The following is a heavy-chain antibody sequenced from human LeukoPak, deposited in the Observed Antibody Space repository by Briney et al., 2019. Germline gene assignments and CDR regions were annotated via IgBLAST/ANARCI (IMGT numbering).Heavy chain of an antibody. CDR3: AAWDFWSGSGIDY. J-gene: IGHJ4*02. D-gene: IGHD3-3*01. Sequence: GGSLRLSCAASGFTFSSYEMNWVRQAPGKGLEWVSYISSSGSTIYYADSVRGRFTISRDNAKNSLYLQMNSLRAEDTALYYCAAWDFWSGSGIDYWGQGTLVTVSS. V-gene: IGHV3-48*03. CDR2: ISSSGSTI. CDR1: GFTFSSYE.